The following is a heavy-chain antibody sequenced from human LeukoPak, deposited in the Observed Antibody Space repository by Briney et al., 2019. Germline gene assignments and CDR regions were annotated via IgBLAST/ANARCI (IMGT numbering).Heavy chain of an antibody. CDR1: GGTFSGYA. CDR2: IIPILVIA. V-gene: IGHV1-69*04. J-gene: IGHJ4*02. D-gene: IGHD3-9*01. Sequence: SVKVSCKASGGTFSGYAISWVRQAPGQGLEWMGRIIPILVIANYAQKFQGRVTITADKSTSTAYMELSSLSTEDTAVYYCAGGSHPLRYFDWLLLSRSHFDYWGQGTLVTVSS. CDR3: AGGSHPLRYFDWLLLSRSHFDY.